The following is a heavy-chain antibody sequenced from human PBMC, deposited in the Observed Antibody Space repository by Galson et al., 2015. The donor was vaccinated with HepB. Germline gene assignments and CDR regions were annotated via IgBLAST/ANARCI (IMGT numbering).Heavy chain of an antibody. CDR1: GFTFSSYA. J-gene: IGHJ4*02. CDR2: ISYDGSNK. Sequence: LRLSCAASGFTFSSYAMHWVRQAPGKGLEWVAVISYDGSNKYYADSVKGRFTISRDNSKNTLYLQMNSLRAEDTAVYYCARDRSSSWDNYFDYWGQGTLVTVSS. V-gene: IGHV3-30-3*01. D-gene: IGHD6-13*01. CDR3: ARDRSSSWDNYFDY.